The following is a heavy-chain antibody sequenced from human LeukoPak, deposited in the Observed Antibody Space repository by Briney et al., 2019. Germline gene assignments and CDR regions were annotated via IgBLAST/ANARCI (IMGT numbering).Heavy chain of an antibody. V-gene: IGHV3-23*01. D-gene: IGHD3-22*01. J-gene: IGHJ4*02. CDR3: AKDPYYYDTGRYFDY. CDR1: GFTFSTYW. CDR2: ISGSGGST. Sequence: PGGSLRLSCAASGFTFSTYWMNWARQAPGKGLEWVSAISGSGGSTYYADSVKGRFTISRDNSKNTLYLQMNSLRAEDTAVYYCAKDPYYYDTGRYFDYWGQGTLVTVSS.